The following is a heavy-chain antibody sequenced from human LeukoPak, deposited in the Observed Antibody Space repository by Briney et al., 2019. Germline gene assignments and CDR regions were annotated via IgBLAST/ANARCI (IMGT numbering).Heavy chain of an antibody. CDR1: GGSISSYY. CDR2: MYYTGTI. V-gene: IGHV4-59*12. CDR3: ARPIRN. J-gene: IGHJ4*02. Sequence: KPSETLSLTCTVSGGSISSYYWSWIRQPPGKGLEWIGTMYYTGTIYYNPSLKSRVTISVDTSKNQFSLSLSSVTAADTAVYYCARPIRNWGQGTLVIVSS.